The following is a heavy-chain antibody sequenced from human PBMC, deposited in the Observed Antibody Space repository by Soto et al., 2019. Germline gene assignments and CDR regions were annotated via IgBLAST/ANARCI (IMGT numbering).Heavy chain of an antibody. V-gene: IGHV3-30*18. J-gene: IGHJ4*02. D-gene: IGHD3-10*01. CDR2: ISNDGSNE. CDR1: GFTFRWFG. CDR3: AKGEVRGIIPSYFDY. Sequence: PGGSLRLSCAGSGFTFRWFGMNCVRQAPGKGLEWVARISNDGSNEYYVDSVQGRFTISRDNSKNTLYLQMDSLRAEDTAVYYCAKGEVRGIIPSYFDYWGLGTLVTVSS.